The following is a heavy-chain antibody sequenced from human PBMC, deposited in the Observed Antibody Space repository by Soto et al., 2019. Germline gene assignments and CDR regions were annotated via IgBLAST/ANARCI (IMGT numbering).Heavy chain of an antibody. J-gene: IGHJ5*02. Sequence: SETLSLTCTVSGGSISSGDYYWSWIRQPPGKGLEWIGYIYYSGSTYYNPSLKSRVTISVDTSKNQFSLKLSSVTAADTAVYYCAIGPYNWNFYWFDPWGQGTLVPVSS. D-gene: IGHD1-7*01. CDR1: GGSISSGDYY. CDR3: AIGPYNWNFYWFDP. CDR2: IYYSGST. V-gene: IGHV4-30-4*01.